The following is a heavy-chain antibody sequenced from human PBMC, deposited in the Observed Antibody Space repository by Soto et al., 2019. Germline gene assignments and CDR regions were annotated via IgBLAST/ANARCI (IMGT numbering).Heavy chain of an antibody. CDR1: GFTFRDYW. CDR3: SRDSHSGTPEIYYGMDV. CDR2: ISPYGSAT. D-gene: IGHD1-26*01. J-gene: IGHJ6*02. V-gene: IGHV3-74*01. Sequence: PGGSLRLSCAASGFTFRDYWMHWVRHAPGKGLVWVSRISPYGSATSYADSVKGRFTISRDNVKNMMYLQMNSLRAEDTAVYYCSRDSHSGTPEIYYGMDVWGLGTTVTVSS.